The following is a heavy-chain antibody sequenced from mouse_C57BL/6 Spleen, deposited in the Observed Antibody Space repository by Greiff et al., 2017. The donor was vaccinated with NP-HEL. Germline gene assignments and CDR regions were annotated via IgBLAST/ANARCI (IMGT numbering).Heavy chain of an antibody. Sequence: QVQLKQPGAELVKPGASVKLSCKASGYTFTSYWMHWVKQRPGQGLEWIGMIHPNSGSTNYNEKFKSKATLTVDKSSSTAYMQLSSLTSEDSAVYYCARNYGNYHYAMDYWGQGTSVTVSS. CDR3: ARNYGNYHYAMDY. J-gene: IGHJ4*01. D-gene: IGHD2-1*01. V-gene: IGHV1-64*01. CDR2: IHPNSGST. CDR1: GYTFTSYW.